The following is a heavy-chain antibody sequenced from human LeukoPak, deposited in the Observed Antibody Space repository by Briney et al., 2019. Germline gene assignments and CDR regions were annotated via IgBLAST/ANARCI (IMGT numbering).Heavy chain of an antibody. D-gene: IGHD2-2*01. CDR2: TYYRSKWYN. CDR1: GDSVSSNSAA. V-gene: IGHV6-1*01. CDR3: ARTKSRVGYQLRHWYFDL. Sequence: SQTLSLTCAISGDSVSSNSAAWNWIRQSPSRGLEWLGRTYYRSKWYNDYAVSVKSRITINPDTSKNQFSLKLSSVTAADTAVYYCARTKSRVGYQLRHWYFDLWGRGTLVTVSS. J-gene: IGHJ2*01.